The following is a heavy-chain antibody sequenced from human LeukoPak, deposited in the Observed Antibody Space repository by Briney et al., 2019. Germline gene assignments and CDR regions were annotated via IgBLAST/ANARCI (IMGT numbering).Heavy chain of an antibody. Sequence: GESLKISCKGSGYSFTSYWISWGRQMPGKGLEWMGRIDPSDSYTNYSPSFQGHVTISADKSISTAYLQWSSLKASDTAMYYCARRHYGSGSYYYWGQGTLVTVSS. V-gene: IGHV5-10-1*01. D-gene: IGHD3-10*01. CDR2: IDPSDSYT. J-gene: IGHJ4*02. CDR1: GYSFTSYW. CDR3: ARRHYGSGSYYY.